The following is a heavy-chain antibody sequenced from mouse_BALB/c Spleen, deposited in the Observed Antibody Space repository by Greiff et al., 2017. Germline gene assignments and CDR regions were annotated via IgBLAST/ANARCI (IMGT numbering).Heavy chain of an antibody. J-gene: IGHJ3*01. V-gene: IGHV1S81*02. Sequence: VQLQQPGAELVKPGASVKLSCKASGYTFTSYWMHWVKQRPGQGLEWIGEINPSNGRTNYNEKFKSKATLTVDKSSSTAYMQLSSLTSEDSAVYYCARGDYYGSGAYGGQGALVTVSA. CDR1: GYTFTSYW. CDR3: ARGDYYGSGAY. CDR2: INPSNGRT. D-gene: IGHD1-1*01.